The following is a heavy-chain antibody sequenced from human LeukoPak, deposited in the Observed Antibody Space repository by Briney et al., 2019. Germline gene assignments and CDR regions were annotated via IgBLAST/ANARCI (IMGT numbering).Heavy chain of an antibody. CDR1: GFTFDDYA. J-gene: IGHJ4*02. CDR2: ISWNSGSI. D-gene: IGHD3-9*01. CDR3: AKDKYDILTGPYYFDY. Sequence: GGSLRLSCAASGFTFDDYAMHWVRQAPGKGLEWVSGISWNSGSIGYADSVKGRFTISRDNAKNSLYLQMNSLRAEDTSSYYCAKDKYDILTGPYYFDYWGQGTLVTVSS. V-gene: IGHV3-9*01.